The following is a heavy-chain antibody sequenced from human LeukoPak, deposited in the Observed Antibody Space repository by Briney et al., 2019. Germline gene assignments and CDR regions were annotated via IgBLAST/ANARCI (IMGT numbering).Heavy chain of an antibody. V-gene: IGHV3-49*04. Sequence: GGSLRLSCTGSGFMFDDYALTWVRQAPGKGLEWISFIRSKGYGGTTDYAASVKGRFTISRDDSKGVLYLQMNSLKTDDTAVYFCTGNRGGQLPFDYWGRGTQVTVSS. D-gene: IGHD1-1*01. J-gene: IGHJ4*02. CDR1: GFMFDDYA. CDR3: TGNRGGQLPFDY. CDR2: IRSKGYGGTT.